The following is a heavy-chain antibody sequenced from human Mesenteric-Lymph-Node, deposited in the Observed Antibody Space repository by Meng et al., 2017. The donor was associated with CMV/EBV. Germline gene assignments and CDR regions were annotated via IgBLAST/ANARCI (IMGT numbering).Heavy chain of an antibody. CDR3: ARDRAATRFVSGQTFDP. V-gene: IGHV3-30*03. D-gene: IGHD6-6*01. CDR1: GFTFEDYG. CDR2: ISFDGSNK. Sequence: GESLKISCTASGFTFEDYGMNWVRQAPGKGLEWVAVISFDGSNKYYADSVKGRFTISRDDSKNTLYLQMNSLKAEDTAVYSCARDRAATRFVSGQTFDPWGHGTLVTVSS. J-gene: IGHJ5*02.